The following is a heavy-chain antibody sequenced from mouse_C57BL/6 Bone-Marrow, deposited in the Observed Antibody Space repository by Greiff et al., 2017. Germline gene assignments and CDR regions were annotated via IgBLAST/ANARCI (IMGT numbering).Heavy chain of an antibody. CDR3: TTSPTWFAY. V-gene: IGHV14-4*01. Sequence: VQLQQSGAELVRPGASVKLSCTASGFNIKDDYMHWVKQRPEQGLEWIGWIDPENGDTEYASKFQGKATITADTSSNTAYRQLSSLTSEDTAVYYCTTSPTWFAYWGQGTLVTVSA. CDR1: GFNIKDDY. CDR2: IDPENGDT. J-gene: IGHJ3*01.